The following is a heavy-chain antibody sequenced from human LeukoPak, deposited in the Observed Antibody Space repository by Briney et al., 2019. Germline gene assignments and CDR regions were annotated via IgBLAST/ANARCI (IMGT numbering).Heavy chain of an antibody. CDR2: ISGSGGST. V-gene: IGHV3-23*01. Sequence: GGSLRLSCAASGFTFSSYGMSWVRQAPGKGLEWVSTISGSGGSTYYADSVKGRFTISRDNSKNTLFLQMNSLRAEDTAVYYCAKTYSSGWTYYFDYWGQGTLVTVSS. D-gene: IGHD6-19*01. CDR1: GFTFSSYG. CDR3: AKTYSSGWTYYFDY. J-gene: IGHJ4*02.